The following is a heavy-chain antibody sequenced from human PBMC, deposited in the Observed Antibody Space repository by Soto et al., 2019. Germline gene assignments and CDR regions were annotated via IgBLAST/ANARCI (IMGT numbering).Heavy chain of an antibody. J-gene: IGHJ5*02. CDR3: VRGDRKYYDFWSGYLGGWFDP. V-gene: IGHV3-7*03. Sequence: GGSLRLSCAASGFTFSSSWMHWVCQAPEKGLEWVADIKCDGSEKYYVDSVKGRLTISRDNAKNSLYLQVNSLRAEDMTVYYCVRGDRKYYDFWSGYLGGWFDPWGQGTLVTVSS. CDR2: IKCDGSEK. D-gene: IGHD3-3*01. CDR1: GFTFSSSW.